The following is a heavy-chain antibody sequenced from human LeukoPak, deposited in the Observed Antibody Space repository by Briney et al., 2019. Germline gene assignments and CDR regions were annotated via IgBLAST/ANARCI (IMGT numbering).Heavy chain of an antibody. Sequence: ASVKVSCKASGYTFTSYDINWVRQATGQGLEWMGWMNPNSGNTGYAQKFQGRVTMTRNTSISTAYMELSSLRSDDTAVYYCARDEAVAGTNWFDPWGQGTLVTVSS. CDR1: GYTFTSYD. D-gene: IGHD6-19*01. V-gene: IGHV1-8*01. J-gene: IGHJ5*02. CDR2: MNPNSGNT. CDR3: ARDEAVAGTNWFDP.